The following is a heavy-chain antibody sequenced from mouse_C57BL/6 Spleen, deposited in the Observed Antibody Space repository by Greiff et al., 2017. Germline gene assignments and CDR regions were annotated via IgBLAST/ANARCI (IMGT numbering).Heavy chain of an antibody. Sequence: QVQLKQPGAELVRPGSSVKLSCKASGYTFTSYWMHWVKQRPIQGLEWIGNIDPSDSETHYNQKFKDKATLTVDKSSSTAYMQLSSLTSEDSAVYYCARETGESDYSNSDQGAMDYWGQGTSVTVSS. D-gene: IGHD2-5*01. V-gene: IGHV1-52*01. J-gene: IGHJ4*01. CDR3: ARETGESDYSNSDQGAMDY. CDR2: IDPSDSET. CDR1: GYTFTSYW.